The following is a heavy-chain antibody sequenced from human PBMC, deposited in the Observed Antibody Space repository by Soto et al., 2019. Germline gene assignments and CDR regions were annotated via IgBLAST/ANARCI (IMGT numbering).Heavy chain of an antibody. J-gene: IGHJ4*02. V-gene: IGHV4-34*01. CDR2: INHSGST. Sequence: SETLSLTCAVYGGSFSGYYWSWIRQPPGKGLEWIGEINHSGSTNYNPSLKSRVTISVDTSKNQFSLKLSSVTAADTAVYYCARGRVLMVYAVFDYWGQGTLVTVSS. CDR3: ARGRVLMVYAVFDY. CDR1: GGSFSGYY. D-gene: IGHD2-8*01.